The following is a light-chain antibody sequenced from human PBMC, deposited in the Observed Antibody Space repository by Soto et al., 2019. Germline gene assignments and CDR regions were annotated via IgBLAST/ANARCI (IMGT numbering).Light chain of an antibody. CDR2: WAS. CDR3: QQDYSTPPFT. CDR1: QSVLYSSNNKNY. Sequence: DIVMTQSPDSLAVSLGERATINCKSSQSVLYSSNNKNYLAWYQQKPGQPPKLLIYWASTRESGVPDRFSGSGSGTDFTLTISSLQAEDVAVYYCQQDYSTPPFTFGPGTKVDIK. J-gene: IGKJ3*01. V-gene: IGKV4-1*01.